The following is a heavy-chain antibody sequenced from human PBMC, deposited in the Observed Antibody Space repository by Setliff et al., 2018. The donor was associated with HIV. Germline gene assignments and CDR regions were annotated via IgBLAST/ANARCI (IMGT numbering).Heavy chain of an antibody. Sequence: SETLSLTCTVSGDSISRSSYYWGWIRQPPGKGLEWIGNIYYIGITNYYPSLESRVTISVDTSKNQFSLKVNSVTAADTAVYYCARHWNYDTGLDPFDIWGQGTMVTVSS. CDR1: GDSISRSSYY. D-gene: IGHD3-22*01. CDR2: IYYIGIT. J-gene: IGHJ3*02. V-gene: IGHV4-39*01. CDR3: ARHWNYDTGLDPFDI.